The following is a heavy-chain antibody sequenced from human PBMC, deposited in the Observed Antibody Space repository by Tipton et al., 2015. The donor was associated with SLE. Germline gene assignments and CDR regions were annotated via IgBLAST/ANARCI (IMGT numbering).Heavy chain of an antibody. J-gene: IGHJ4*02. V-gene: IGHV4-31*03. CDR2: IYLSGFT. CDR1: GHSISNGDYY. Sequence: TLSLTCTVSGHSISNGDYYWSWIRQLPGKGLEWIGYIYLSGFTSYNPSLNNRVSISVDTSNSQFSLKLSSVTAADTAIYYCASVDDTVTTHFEHWGQGTLVTVSS. D-gene: IGHD4-17*01. CDR3: ASVDDTVTTHFEH.